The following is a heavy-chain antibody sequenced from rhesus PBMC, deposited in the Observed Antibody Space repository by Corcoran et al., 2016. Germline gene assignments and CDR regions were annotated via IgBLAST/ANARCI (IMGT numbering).Heavy chain of an antibody. Sequence: QVQLQESGPGLVKPSETLSLTCAVSGGSFSGYYWGWIRQPPGKGLEWIGYISGSSGSTDYTPSLKSRVTISTDTSKNQFSLKLSSVTAADTAVYYCAREDYNIWTGYYMRYFDYWGQGVLVTVSS. D-gene: IGHD3-3*01. CDR3: AREDYNIWTGYYMRYFDY. V-gene: IGHV4-165*01. CDR2: ISGSSGST. J-gene: IGHJ4*01. CDR1: GGSFSGYY.